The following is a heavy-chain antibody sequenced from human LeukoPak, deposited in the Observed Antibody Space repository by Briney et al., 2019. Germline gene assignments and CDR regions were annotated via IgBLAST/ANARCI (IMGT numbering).Heavy chain of an antibody. CDR1: GFTFDDYG. Sequence: GGSLRLSCAASGFTFDDYGMSWVRQAPGKGLEWVSAISGSGGSTSYADSVKGRFTISRDNSKNTLYLQMNSQRAEDTAVYYCAKSSMTMVVKDCFDYWGQGTLVTVSS. CDR2: ISGSGGST. D-gene: IGHD4-23*01. V-gene: IGHV3-23*01. CDR3: AKSSMTMVVKDCFDY. J-gene: IGHJ4*02.